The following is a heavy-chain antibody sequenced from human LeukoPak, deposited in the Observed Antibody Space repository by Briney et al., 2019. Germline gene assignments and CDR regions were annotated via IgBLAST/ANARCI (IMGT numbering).Heavy chain of an antibody. D-gene: IGHD3-10*01. V-gene: IGHV3-15*01. CDR3: PSIGRFGDLIKAPYFVY. CDR2: IKSRGNGGTT. CDR1: GFTFSDAW. Sequence: GGSLRLSCAASGFTFSDAWMTWVRQAPGKGLEWVGRIKSRGNGGTTEYAAPVKGRFTISRDDSISTLYLQMNSLKTEDTAMYYCPSIGRFGDLIKAPYFVYWGQGNLVTVSS. J-gene: IGHJ4*02.